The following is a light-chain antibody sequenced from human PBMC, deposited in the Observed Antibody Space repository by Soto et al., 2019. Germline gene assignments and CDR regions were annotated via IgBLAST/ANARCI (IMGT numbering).Light chain of an antibody. J-gene: IGKJ2*01. Sequence: DIQMTQSPSSVSASVGDRVTITCRASQNINIWLAWYQQKPGLAPNLLIYRASSLLGGVPSRFSGSGSGTDFTLTISSLQPEDLATYHCHQYHRHATFGQGTILDIK. CDR1: QNINIW. CDR3: HQYHRHAT. CDR2: RAS. V-gene: IGKV1-12*01.